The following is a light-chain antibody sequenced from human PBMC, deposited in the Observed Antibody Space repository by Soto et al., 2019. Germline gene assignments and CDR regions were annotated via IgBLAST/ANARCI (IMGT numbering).Light chain of an antibody. V-gene: IGLV2-14*01. CDR1: SSDVGGYNY. CDR2: DVS. J-gene: IGLJ2*01. Sequence: QSALTQPASVSGSPGQSITISCTGTSSDVGGYNYVSWYQQHPGKAPKLMIYDVSNRPSGVSNLFSGSKSGNTASLTISGLEAEDEADYYCSSYTSRSHVVFGGGTKLTVL. CDR3: SSYTSRSHVV.